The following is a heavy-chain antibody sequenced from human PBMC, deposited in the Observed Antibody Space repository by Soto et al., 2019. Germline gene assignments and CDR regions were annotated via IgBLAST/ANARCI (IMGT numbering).Heavy chain of an antibody. CDR1: GFTFSDYY. J-gene: IGHJ4*02. CDR3: ARDXYKYYDSSGYYRSPAY. Sequence: GGSLRLSCAASGFTFSDYYMSWIRQAPGKGLEWVSAISGTGDSTYYADSVKGRFTISRDNSKNTLYLQMNSLRAEDTEVYYCARDXYKYYDSSGYYRSPAYWGQGTLVTVSS. D-gene: IGHD3-22*01. V-gene: IGHV3-23*01. CDR2: ISGTGDST.